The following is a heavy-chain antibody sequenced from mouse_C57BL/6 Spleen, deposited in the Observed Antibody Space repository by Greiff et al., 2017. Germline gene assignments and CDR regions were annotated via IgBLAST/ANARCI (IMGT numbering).Heavy chain of an antibody. CDR1: GYTFTSYW. J-gene: IGHJ1*03. CDR2: LDPNSGGP. CDR3: ARERTPRSYGYGGYFDV. V-gene: IGHV1-72*01. Sequence: QVQLQQPGAELVKPGASVKLSCKASGYTFTSYWMHWVKQRPGRGLEWIGRLDPNSGGPKYNEKFKSKATLTVDKPASTAYMQLSSLTSEDSAVYDCARERTPRSYGYGGYFDVWGTGTTVTVSS. D-gene: IGHD2-2*01.